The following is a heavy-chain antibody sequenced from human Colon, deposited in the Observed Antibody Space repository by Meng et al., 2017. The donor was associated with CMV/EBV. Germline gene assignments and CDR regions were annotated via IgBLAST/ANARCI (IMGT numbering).Heavy chain of an antibody. Sequence: SLKISCAASCFTFSSFAMTWVRQAPGEGLGWGSTIDSSDSTYYADSVKGRFTISRDNSKNTLHLQMNSLRAEDTAVYYCAKSLVDTAMDLDEWSQETLVTVSS. CDR1: CFTFSSFA. D-gene: IGHD5-18*01. CDR3: AKSLVDTAMDLDE. V-gene: IGHV3-23*01. CDR2: IDSSDST. J-gene: IGHJ4*02.